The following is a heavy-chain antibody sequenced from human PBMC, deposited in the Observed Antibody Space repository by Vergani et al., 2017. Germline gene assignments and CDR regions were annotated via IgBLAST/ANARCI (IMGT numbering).Heavy chain of an antibody. D-gene: IGHD2-21*01. CDR2: ISSSSTYI. J-gene: IGHJ6*02. CDR3: AKARDPNCKGGNCYSYYYGLDL. Sequence: EVQLVESGGGLVKPGGSLRLSCAASGFTFSSYNMNWVRQAPGKGLEWVSSISSSSTYIYYADSLQGRFTISRDNSKDTLYLQMNSLRVEDTAIYYCAKARDPNCKGGNCYSYYYGLDLWGQGTTVTVSS. CDR1: GFTFSSYN. V-gene: IGHV3-21*02.